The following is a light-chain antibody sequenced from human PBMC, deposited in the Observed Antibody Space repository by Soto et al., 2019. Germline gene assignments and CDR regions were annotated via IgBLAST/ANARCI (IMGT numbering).Light chain of an antibody. Sequence: QSALTQPASVSGSPGQSITISCTGTSSDVGGYNYVSWYQQHPGKAPKVMIYDVSNRPSGVSNRFSGSKSGNTASLTISGLQAEDEADYYCSSYTISTTVVFGGGTKLTVL. CDR3: SSYTISTTVV. J-gene: IGLJ2*01. CDR1: SSDVGGYNY. CDR2: DVS. V-gene: IGLV2-14*01.